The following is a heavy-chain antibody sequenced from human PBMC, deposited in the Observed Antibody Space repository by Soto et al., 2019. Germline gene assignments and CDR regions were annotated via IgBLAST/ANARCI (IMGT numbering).Heavy chain of an antibody. CDR3: ARGISSAAAYYYYYYYMDV. CDR1: GYTFTSYA. CDR2: INAGNGNT. J-gene: IGHJ6*03. D-gene: IGHD3-3*01. Sequence: ASVTVYCPASGYTFTSYAMHWVRQDNGQRLEWMGWINAGNGNTKYSQKFQGRVTITRDTSASTAYMELSSLRSEDTAVYYCARGISSAAAYYYYYYYMDVWGKGTTVTGSS. V-gene: IGHV1-3*01.